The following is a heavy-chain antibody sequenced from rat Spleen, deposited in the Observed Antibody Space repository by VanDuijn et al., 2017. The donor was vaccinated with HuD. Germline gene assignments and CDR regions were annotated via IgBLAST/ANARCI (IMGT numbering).Heavy chain of an antibody. V-gene: IGHV5-7*01. J-gene: IGHJ2*01. CDR1: GFTFSNYY. CDR3: ARHNSGYGYFDY. CDR2: ISTSGSRT. D-gene: IGHD4-3*01. Sequence: EVQLVESGGGLVQPGRSLKLSCAASGFTFSNYYMAWVRQAPKKGLEWVATISTSGSRTYYPDSVKGRFTISRDNAKSTLYLQRDSLRSEDTATYYCARHNSGYGYFDYWGQGVMVTVSS.